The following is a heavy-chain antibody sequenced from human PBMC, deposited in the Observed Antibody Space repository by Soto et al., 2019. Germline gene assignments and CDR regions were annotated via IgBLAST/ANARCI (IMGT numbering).Heavy chain of an antibody. Sequence: SVKVSCKASGGTFSSYAISWVRQAPGQGLEWMGGIIPIFGTANYAQKFQGRVTITADESTSTAYMELSSLRSEDTAVYYCARDPPSDIVATSSSEYWGQGPLVTVSS. CDR1: GGTFSSYA. CDR2: IIPIFGTA. V-gene: IGHV1-69*13. CDR3: ARDPPSDIVATSSSEY. D-gene: IGHD5-12*01. J-gene: IGHJ4*02.